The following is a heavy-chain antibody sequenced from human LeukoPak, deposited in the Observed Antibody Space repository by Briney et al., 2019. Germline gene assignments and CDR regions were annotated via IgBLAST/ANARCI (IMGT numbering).Heavy chain of an antibody. J-gene: IGHJ3*02. D-gene: IGHD3-3*01. CDR1: GGSISSYY. CDR2: IYYSGST. CDR3: ARPYYDFWSDYLYAFDI. Sequence: PSETLSLTCTVSGGSISSYYWSWIRQPPGKGLEWIGYIYYSGSTNYNPSLKSRVTISVDTSKNQFSLKLSSVTAADTAVYYCARPYYDFWSDYLYAFDIWGQGTMVTVSS. V-gene: IGHV4-59*01.